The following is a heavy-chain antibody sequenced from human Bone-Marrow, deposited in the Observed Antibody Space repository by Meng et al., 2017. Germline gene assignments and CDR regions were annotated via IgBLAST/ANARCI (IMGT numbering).Heavy chain of an antibody. V-gene: IGHV1-69*04. Sequence: SVKVSCKASGGTFSSYTISWVRQAPGQGLEWMGRIIPILGIANYAQKFQGRVTITADKSTSTAYMELSSLRSEDTAVYYCARDLASGSYDNWGQGTLVTVSS. CDR3: ARDLASGSYDN. CDR1: GGTFSSYT. D-gene: IGHD1-26*01. CDR2: IIPILGIA. J-gene: IGHJ4*02.